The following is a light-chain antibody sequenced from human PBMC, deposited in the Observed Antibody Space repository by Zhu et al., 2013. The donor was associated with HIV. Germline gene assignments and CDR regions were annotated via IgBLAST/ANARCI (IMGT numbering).Light chain of an antibody. CDR3: QQYGDSPVT. CDR2: GAS. CDR1: QSVGSTF. V-gene: IGKV3-20*01. J-gene: IGKJ5*01. Sequence: DIVLTQSPGTLSLSPGERATLSCGASQSVGSTFLAWYQQKPGQAPRLVIHGASRRATGISDRISGSGSGTDFTLTFSSLRPEDFAVYYCQQYGDSPVTFGQGTRLE.